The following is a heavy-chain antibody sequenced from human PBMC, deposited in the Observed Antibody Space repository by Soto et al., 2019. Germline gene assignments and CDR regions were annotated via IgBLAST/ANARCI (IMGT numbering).Heavy chain of an antibody. D-gene: IGHD2-2*01. CDR2: IIPIFGTA. V-gene: IGHV1-69*12. CDR1: GGTFSSYA. Sequence: QVQLVQSGAEVKKPGSSVKVSCKASGGTFSSYAISWVRQAPGQGLEWMGGIIPIFGTANYAQKFQGRVTITADESTSTAYMELSSLRSEDTAVYYCARGRDIVLVPAAMGYYYGMDVWGQGTTVTVSS. J-gene: IGHJ6*02. CDR3: ARGRDIVLVPAAMGYYYGMDV.